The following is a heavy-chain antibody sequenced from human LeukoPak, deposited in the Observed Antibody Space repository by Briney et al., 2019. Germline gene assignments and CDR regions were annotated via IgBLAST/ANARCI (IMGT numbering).Heavy chain of an antibody. Sequence: PGGSLRLSCAASGFTFSSYWMHWVRQAPGKGLVWVSRINSDGSSTSYADSVKGRFTISRANAKNTLYLQMNSLRAEDTAVYYCARVVRPYGAEYFQHWGQGTLVTVSA. CDR1: GFTFSSYW. CDR2: INSDGSST. V-gene: IGHV3-74*01. CDR3: ARVVRPYGAEYFQH. D-gene: IGHD6-6*01. J-gene: IGHJ1*01.